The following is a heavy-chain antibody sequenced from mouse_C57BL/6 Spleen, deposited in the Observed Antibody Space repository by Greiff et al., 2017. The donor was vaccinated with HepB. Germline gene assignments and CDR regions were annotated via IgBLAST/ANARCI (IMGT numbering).Heavy chain of an antibody. D-gene: IGHD2-4*01. CDR2: IYPGDGDT. CDR3: ARLDDYDFYAMDY. Sequence: VQRVESGPELVKPGASVKISCKASGYAFSSSWMNWVKQRPGKGLEWIGRIYPGDGDTNYNGKFKGKATLTADKSSSTSEDSAVYFCARLDDYDFYAMDYWGQGTSVTVSS. CDR1: GYAFSSSW. V-gene: IGHV1-82*01. J-gene: IGHJ4*01.